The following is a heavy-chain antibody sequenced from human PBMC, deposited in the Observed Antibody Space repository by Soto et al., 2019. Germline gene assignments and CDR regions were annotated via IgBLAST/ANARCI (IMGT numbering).Heavy chain of an antibody. J-gene: IGHJ4*02. D-gene: IGHD6-19*01. V-gene: IGHV1-2*04. CDR3: ARGIKAVVGTPLYYFDY. CDR2: INPNSGGT. CDR1: GYTLTGYY. Sequence: GASVKASCKASGYTLTGYYMHWVRQAPGKGLEWMGWINPNSGGTNYAQKFQGWVTMTRDTSISTAYMELSRLRSDDTAGYYCARGIKAVVGTPLYYFDYGGQGTLVTVSS.